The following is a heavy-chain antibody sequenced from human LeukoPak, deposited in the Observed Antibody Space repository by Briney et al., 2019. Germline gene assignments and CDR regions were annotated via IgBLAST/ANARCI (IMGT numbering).Heavy chain of an antibody. Sequence: PGGSLRLSCAASGFTFSSYSMNWVRQAPGKGLEWVPSISSSSGYIYYADSVKGRFTVSRDNAKNSLYLQMNSLRAEDTAVYYCARDWTGAMVGFDYWGQGTLVTVSS. D-gene: IGHD5-18*01. CDR1: GFTFSSYS. J-gene: IGHJ4*02. V-gene: IGHV3-21*04. CDR2: ISSSSGYI. CDR3: ARDWTGAMVGFDY.